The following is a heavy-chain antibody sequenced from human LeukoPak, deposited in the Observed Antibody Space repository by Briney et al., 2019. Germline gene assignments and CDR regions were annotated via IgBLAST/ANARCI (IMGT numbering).Heavy chain of an antibody. V-gene: IGHV3-23*01. CDR3: AKYRMVRGVIVDPPVY. CDR1: GFTFSSYA. Sequence: GGSLRLSCAASGFTFSSYAMSWVRQAPGKGLEWVSAISGSGGSTYYADSVKGRFTISRDNSKNTLYLQMNSLRAEDTAVYYCAKYRMVRGVIVDPPVYWGQGTLVTVSS. D-gene: IGHD3-10*01. CDR2: ISGSGGST. J-gene: IGHJ4*02.